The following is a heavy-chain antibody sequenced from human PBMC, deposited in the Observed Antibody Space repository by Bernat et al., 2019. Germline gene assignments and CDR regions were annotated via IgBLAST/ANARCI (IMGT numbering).Heavy chain of an antibody. V-gene: IGHV4-34*01. Sequence: QVQLQQWGAGLLKPSETLSLTCAVYGGSFSGYYWSWIRQSPRKGLVWFGEINHSGSTNYNPSLKSRVTISVDTSKNQFSLKLSSVIAAETAVYYCASDFGVSGTDYWRQGTLVTGSS. J-gene: IGHJ4*02. CDR1: GGSFSGYY. CDR3: ASDFGVSGTDY. D-gene: IGHD6-6*01. CDR2: INHSGST.